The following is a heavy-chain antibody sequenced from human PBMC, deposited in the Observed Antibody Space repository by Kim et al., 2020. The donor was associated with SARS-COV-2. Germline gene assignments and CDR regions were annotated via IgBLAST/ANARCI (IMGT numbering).Heavy chain of an antibody. J-gene: IGHJ4*02. V-gene: IGHV4-4*08. CDR3: ARSYYGSGRIDY. Sequence: NYNPTLKGRVTLSVDTTKNQFSLKLSTVTAADTAVYYCARSYYGSGRIDYWGQGTLVTVSS. D-gene: IGHD3-10*01.